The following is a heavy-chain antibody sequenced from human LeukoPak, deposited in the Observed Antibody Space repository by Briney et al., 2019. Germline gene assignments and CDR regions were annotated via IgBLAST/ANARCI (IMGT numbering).Heavy chain of an antibody. CDR2: INHSGST. D-gene: IGHD5-18*01. Sequence: SETLSLTCAVYGGSFSGYYWSWIRQPPGKGLEWIGEINHSGSTNYNPSLKSRVTISVDTSKNQFSLKLSSVTAADTAVYYCAGGGGHDVDTAMVLPFVYWGQGTLVTVSS. CDR3: AGGGGHDVDTAMVLPFVY. J-gene: IGHJ4*02. CDR1: GGSFSGYY. V-gene: IGHV4-34*01.